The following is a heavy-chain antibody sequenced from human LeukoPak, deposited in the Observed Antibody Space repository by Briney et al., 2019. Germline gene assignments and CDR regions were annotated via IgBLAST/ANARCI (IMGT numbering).Heavy chain of an antibody. D-gene: IGHD4/OR15-4a*01. CDR2: MNPNSGIT. V-gene: IGHV1-8*01. J-gene: IGHJ5*02. Sequence: GASVKVSCKASGYTFTSYDINWVRQATGQRLEWMGRMNPNSGITDYAQRFQGRVTMTTNTSIGTAYMEVKSLRFEDTAVYYCVRWYDYGEKRLDPWGQGTLVIVSS. CDR3: VRWYDYGEKRLDP. CDR1: GYTFTSYD.